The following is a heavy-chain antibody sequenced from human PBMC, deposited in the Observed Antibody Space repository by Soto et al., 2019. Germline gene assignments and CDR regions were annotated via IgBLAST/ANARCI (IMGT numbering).Heavy chain of an antibody. CDR1: GGSISSSSYS. CDR3: ARRQSSPWFDP. Sequence: QLQLQESGPGLVKPSETLSLTCTVSGGSISSSSYSWGWIRQPPGKGLEWIGTTYHSWRTYYNPSLKSRVTISVDTSKTPFSLNLSSVPAADTAVYYCARRQSSPWFDPWGQGTLVTVSS. CDR2: TYHSWRT. J-gene: IGHJ5*02. V-gene: IGHV4-39*01. D-gene: IGHD2-15*01.